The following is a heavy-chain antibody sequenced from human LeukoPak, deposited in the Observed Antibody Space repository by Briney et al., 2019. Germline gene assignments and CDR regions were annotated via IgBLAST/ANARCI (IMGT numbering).Heavy chain of an antibody. CDR1: GGSISSYY. Sequence: SETLSLTCTVSGGSISSYYWSWIRQPPGKGLEWIGYIYYSGSTNYNPSLKSRVTISVDTSKNQFSLKLSSVTAADTAVYYCAGFRVAGQVGYWGQGTLVTVSP. V-gene: IGHV4-59*01. D-gene: IGHD3-3*01. CDR3: AGFRVAGQVGY. J-gene: IGHJ4*02. CDR2: IYYSGST.